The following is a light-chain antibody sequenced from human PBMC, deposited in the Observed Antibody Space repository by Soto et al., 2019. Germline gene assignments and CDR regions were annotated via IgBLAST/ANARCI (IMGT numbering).Light chain of an antibody. V-gene: IGKV3-20*01. J-gene: IGKJ1*01. Sequence: PGESATLSCRASQTVGSDYLAWYQQRPSQAPRLLIYGASSRATGIPDRFSGSGSGTDFTLTISRLEPEDFAMYFCQQYRTSAQTFGQGTKVDIK. CDR2: GAS. CDR1: QTVGSDY. CDR3: QQYRTSAQT.